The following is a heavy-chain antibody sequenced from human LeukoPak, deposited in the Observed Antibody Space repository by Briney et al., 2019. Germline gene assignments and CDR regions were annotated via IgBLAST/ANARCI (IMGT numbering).Heavy chain of an antibody. J-gene: IGHJ3*02. CDR3: ARDKGYYYDSSGPGAFDI. D-gene: IGHD3-22*01. CDR1: GFTVSSNY. CDR2: IYYSGST. V-gene: IGHV4-59*02. Sequence: GSLRLSCAASGFTVSSNYMSWIRQPPGKGLEWIGYIYYSGSTNYNPSLKSRVTISVDTSKNQFSLKLSSVTAADTAVYYCARDKGYYYDSSGPGAFDIWGQGTMVTVSS.